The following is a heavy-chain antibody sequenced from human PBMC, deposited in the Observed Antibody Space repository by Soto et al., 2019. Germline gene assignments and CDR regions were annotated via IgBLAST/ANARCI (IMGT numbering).Heavy chain of an antibody. CDR1: GGTFSSYA. V-gene: IGHV1-69*01. CDR3: SMGVRGYSDGYLGFGVEHFDY. CDR2: IIPIFGTA. Sequence: QVQLVQSGAEVKKPGSSVKVSCKASGGTFSSYAISWVRQAPGQGLEWMGGIIPIFGTANYAQKFQGRVTITADESTSTAYMELSSRRSEDTAVYYCSMGVRGYSDGYLGFGVEHFDYWGQGALVTVSS. D-gene: IGHD5-18*01. J-gene: IGHJ4*02.